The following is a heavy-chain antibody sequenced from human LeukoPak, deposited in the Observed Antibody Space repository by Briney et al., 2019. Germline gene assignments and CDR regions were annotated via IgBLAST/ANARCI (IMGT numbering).Heavy chain of an antibody. CDR3: ARDAAYVTFDY. CDR1: RFTFSLYT. D-gene: IGHD2-21*01. Sequence: GGSLRLSCAASRFTFSLYTMHRVRQAPGKGLECVSVISGDGDNTYYANSVKGRFTISRDNSKNTLYLEMGSLRVEDRAVYYCARDAAYVTFDYWGQGTLVTVSS. CDR2: ISGDGDNT. V-gene: IGHV3-64*01. J-gene: IGHJ4*02.